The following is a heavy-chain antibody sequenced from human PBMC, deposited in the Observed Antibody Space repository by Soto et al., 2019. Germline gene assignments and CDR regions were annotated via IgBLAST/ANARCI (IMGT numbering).Heavy chain of an antibody. V-gene: IGHV4-39*01. CDR1: GGSISSSSYY. Sequence: SETLSLTCTVSGGSISSSSYYWGWIRQPPGKGLEWIGSIYYSGSTYYNPSLKSRVTISVDTSKNQFSLKLSSVTAADTAVYYCARPGRHYGSGSYWPVYNWFDPWGQGTLVTVSS. D-gene: IGHD3-10*01. CDR3: ARPGRHYGSGSYWPVYNWFDP. J-gene: IGHJ5*02. CDR2: IYYSGST.